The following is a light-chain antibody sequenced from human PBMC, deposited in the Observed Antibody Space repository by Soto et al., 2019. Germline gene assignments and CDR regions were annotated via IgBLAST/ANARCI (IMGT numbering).Light chain of an antibody. CDR2: NAS. CDR3: QQYNGYSRT. J-gene: IGKJ1*01. Sequence: DFQLTQSPSTLSASVGDRVTITCRASQSISGWLAWYQQKPGKAPKLLIYNASILESGVPSRFSGTGSGTEFTLTISTLQPDDFATYYCQQYNGYSRTFGQGTKVDIK. CDR1: QSISGW. V-gene: IGKV1-5*01.